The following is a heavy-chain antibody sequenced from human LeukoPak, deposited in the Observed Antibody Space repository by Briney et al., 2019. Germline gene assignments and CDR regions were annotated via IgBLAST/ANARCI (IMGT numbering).Heavy chain of an antibody. Sequence: WASVKVSCKASGYTFSGYGINWVRQAPGQGVEWVGWINTYTGKAEYAQNYQGGVSVTTDMSTNTAFMEVRNLRSDDTAVYFCARGQYNYALDVWGQGTLLTVSS. CDR3: ARGQYNYALDV. CDR2: INTYTGKA. V-gene: IGHV1-18*01. J-gene: IGHJ3*01. CDR1: GYTFSGYG. D-gene: IGHD5-24*01.